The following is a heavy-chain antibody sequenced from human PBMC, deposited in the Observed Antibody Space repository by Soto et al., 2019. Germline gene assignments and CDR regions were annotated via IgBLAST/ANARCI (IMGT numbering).Heavy chain of an antibody. CDR2: VYYRGNT. D-gene: IGHD3-10*01. V-gene: IGHV4-39*01. Sequence: QLQLQESGPGLVKPSETLSLTCSVSGDSISSSTYHWGWIRQPPGKGLEWIGSVYYRGNTYYNPSLKSRVTISVDTSKNQFSLKLSSVTAADTALYYCARHGRNYYSASGSYYTGRERYNWFDPWGQGTLVTVSS. CDR1: GDSISSSTYH. CDR3: ARHGRNYYSASGSYYTGRERYNWFDP. J-gene: IGHJ5*02.